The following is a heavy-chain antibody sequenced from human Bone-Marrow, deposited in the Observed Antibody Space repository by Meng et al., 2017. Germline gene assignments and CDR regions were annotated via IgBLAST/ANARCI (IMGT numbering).Heavy chain of an antibody. CDR1: GLSFTDAW. CDR3: ATGAAAADH. CDR2: IKRNSDGGTI. V-gene: IGHV3-15*01. D-gene: IGHD6-13*01. J-gene: IGHJ4*02. Sequence: VRVVESGGGLVKPGGSLRLSCVASGLSFTDAWMSWVRQAPGKGLEWVGRIKRNSDGGTIDYAAPVKGRFTISRDDSKNTLYLQMDSLITEDTAVYFCATGAAAADHWGQGTLVTVSS.